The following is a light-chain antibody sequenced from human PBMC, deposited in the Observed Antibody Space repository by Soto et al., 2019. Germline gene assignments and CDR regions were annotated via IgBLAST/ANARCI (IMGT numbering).Light chain of an antibody. Sequence: QSVLTQPPSVSAAPGQKVTISCSGGTSNIRYNYVSWYQQLPGTAPKLLIYDNDKRPSGIPDRFSGSKSATSATLRITGLQAGDEDDYYCGTWASSLRAEVFGGGTKLTVL. CDR3: GTWASSLRAEV. V-gene: IGLV1-51*01. CDR1: TSNIRYNY. J-gene: IGLJ2*01. CDR2: DND.